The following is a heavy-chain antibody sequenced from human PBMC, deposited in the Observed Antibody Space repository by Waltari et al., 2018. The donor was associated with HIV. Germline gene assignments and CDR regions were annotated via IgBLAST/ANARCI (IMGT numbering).Heavy chain of an antibody. CDR3: AKSDIDYGMDV. Sequence: DVQLVASGGGLVQTGRSLRLSCAASGFTFDDYAMHWVRQVPGKGLEWVSGITWNSGRTGYADSVKGRFIISRDNAKNSLYLQMNSLRVEDTALYYCAKSDIDYGMDVWGQGTTVTVSS. D-gene: IGHD2-15*01. CDR1: GFTFDDYA. J-gene: IGHJ6*02. V-gene: IGHV3-9*01. CDR2: ITWNSGRT.